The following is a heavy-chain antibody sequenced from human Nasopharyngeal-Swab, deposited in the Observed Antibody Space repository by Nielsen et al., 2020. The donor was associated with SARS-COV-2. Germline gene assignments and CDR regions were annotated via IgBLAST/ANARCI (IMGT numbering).Heavy chain of an antibody. CDR3: ARGEAAADFYYYGMDV. Sequence: GGSLRLSCAASGFTFRSYAMHWVRQAPGKGLEWVAVISYDGSNKYYADSVKGRFTISRDNSKNTLYLQMNSLRAEDTAVYYCARGEAAADFYYYGMDVWGQGTTVTVSS. D-gene: IGHD6-13*01. CDR2: ISYDGSNK. CDR1: GFTFRSYA. J-gene: IGHJ6*02. V-gene: IGHV3-30-3*01.